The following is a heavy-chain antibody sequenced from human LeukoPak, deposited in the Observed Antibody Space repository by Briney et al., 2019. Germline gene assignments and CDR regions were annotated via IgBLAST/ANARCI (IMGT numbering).Heavy chain of an antibody. CDR1: GYTFTGYY. V-gene: IGHV1-2*02. J-gene: IGHJ4*02. D-gene: IGHD3-22*01. Sequence: ASVKVSCKASGYTFTGYYMHWVRQAPGQGLEWMGWINPNSGGTNYAQKFQGRVTMTRDTSISTAYMELSRLRSDDTAVYYCARDPRPEDYYDSSGYCDYWGQGTLVTVSS. CDR2: INPNSGGT. CDR3: ARDPRPEDYYDSSGYCDY.